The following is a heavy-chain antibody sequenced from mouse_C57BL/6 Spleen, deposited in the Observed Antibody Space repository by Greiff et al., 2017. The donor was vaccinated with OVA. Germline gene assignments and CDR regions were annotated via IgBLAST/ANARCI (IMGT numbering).Heavy chain of an antibody. D-gene: IGHD2-1*01. CDR3: ARVHYGNYDWYFDV. J-gene: IGHJ1*03. CDR1: GYTFTSYW. CDR2: IHPNSGST. V-gene: IGHV1-64*01. Sequence: QVQLQQPGAELVKPGASVKLSCKASGYTFTSYWMHWVKQRPGQGLEWIGMIHPNSGSTNYNEKFKSKATLTVDKSSSTAYMQLSSLTSEDSAVYYCARVHYGNYDWYFDVWGTGTTVTVSS.